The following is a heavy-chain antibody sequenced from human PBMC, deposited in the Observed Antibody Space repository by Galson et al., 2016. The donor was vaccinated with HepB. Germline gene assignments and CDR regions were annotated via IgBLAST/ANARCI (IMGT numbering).Heavy chain of an antibody. D-gene: IGHD6-13*01. Sequence: SLRLSCAASGFTFSTYWMHWVRQAPGKGLVWVSRINSDGSSTGFADSVKGRFTISRDNSKNTLYLQMNSLGAEDTAIYYCAVRYSSIWYFQHWGRGTLVSVSS. CDR2: INSDGSST. J-gene: IGHJ1*01. CDR1: GFTFSTYW. CDR3: AVRYSSIWYFQH. V-gene: IGHV3-74*01.